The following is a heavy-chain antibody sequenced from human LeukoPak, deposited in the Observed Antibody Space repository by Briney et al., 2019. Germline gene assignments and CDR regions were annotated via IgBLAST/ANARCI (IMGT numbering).Heavy chain of an antibody. CDR1: GGSISSGSYY. CDR3: ARVVVVVAATVYYYMDV. D-gene: IGHD2-15*01. CDR2: IYTSGST. J-gene: IGHJ6*03. Sequence: SETLSLTCTVSGGSISSGSYYWSWIRQPAGKGLEWIGRIYTSGSTNYNPSLKSRVTISVGTSKNQFSLKLSSVTAADTAVYYCARVVVVVAATVYYYMDVWGKGTTVTISS. V-gene: IGHV4-61*02.